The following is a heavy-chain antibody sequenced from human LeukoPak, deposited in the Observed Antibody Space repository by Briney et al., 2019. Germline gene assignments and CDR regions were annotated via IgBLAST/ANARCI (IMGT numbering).Heavy chain of an antibody. Sequence: GGSLRLSCAASGFTFSSYAMHWVRQAPGKGLEWVAVISYDGSNKYYADSVKGRFTISRDNSKNTLYLQMNSLRAEDTAVYYCARVGRQLVPWGQGTLVTVSS. CDR1: GFTFSSYA. CDR3: ARVGRQLVP. CDR2: ISYDGSNK. J-gene: IGHJ5*02. D-gene: IGHD6-13*01. V-gene: IGHV3-30-3*01.